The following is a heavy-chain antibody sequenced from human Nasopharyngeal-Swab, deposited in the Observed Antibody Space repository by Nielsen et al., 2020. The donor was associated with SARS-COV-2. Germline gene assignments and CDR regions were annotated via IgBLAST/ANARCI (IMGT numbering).Heavy chain of an antibody. CDR1: GYSFTSYW. CDR2: IDPSDSYT. CDR3: ARSTTMIVVDVFDY. V-gene: IGHV5-10-1*01. D-gene: IGHD3-22*01. Sequence: GESLKISWKGSGYSFTSYWISWVRQMPGKGLEWMGRIDPSDSYTNYSPSFQGHVTISADKSISTAYLQWSSLKASDTAMYYCARSTTMIVVDVFDYWGQGTLVTVSS. J-gene: IGHJ4*02.